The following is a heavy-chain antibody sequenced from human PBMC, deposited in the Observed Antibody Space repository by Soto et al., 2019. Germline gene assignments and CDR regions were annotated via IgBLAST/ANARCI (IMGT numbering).Heavy chain of an antibody. CDR3: ARDRRDIVVVVAAYNWFDP. J-gene: IGHJ5*02. CDR2: ISAYNGNT. D-gene: IGHD2-15*01. V-gene: IGHV1-18*01. CDR1: GYTFTSYG. Sequence: ASVKVSCKASGYTFTSYGISWVRQAPGQGLEWMGWISAYNGNTNYAQKLQGRVTMTTDTSTSTAYMELRSLRSDDTAVYYCARDRRDIVVVVAAYNWFDPWGQGTLVTV.